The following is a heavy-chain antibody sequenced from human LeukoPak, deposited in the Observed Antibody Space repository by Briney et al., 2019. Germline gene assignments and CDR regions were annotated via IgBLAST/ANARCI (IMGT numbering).Heavy chain of an antibody. CDR2: IYSGGST. Sequence: GGSLRLSCAASGFTVSSNYMSWVRQAPGKGLEWVSVIYSGGSTYYADSVKGRFTISRDNSKNTLYLQMNSLRAEDTAVYYCARGLWGSGSYYNDYYMDVWGKGTTVTISS. J-gene: IGHJ6*03. V-gene: IGHV3-53*01. CDR3: ARGLWGSGSYYNDYYMDV. CDR1: GFTVSSNY. D-gene: IGHD3-10*01.